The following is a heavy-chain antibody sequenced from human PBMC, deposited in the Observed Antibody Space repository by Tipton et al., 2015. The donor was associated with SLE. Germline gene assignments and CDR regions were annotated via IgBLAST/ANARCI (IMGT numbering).Heavy chain of an antibody. J-gene: IGHJ4*02. CDR3: ARHLGRTYYFDS. D-gene: IGHD1-26*01. V-gene: IGHV4-31*03. CDR2: VFSGGTT. Sequence: TLSLTCTVSSGSVSTGPYYWSWIRQHPGKGLEWIGYVFSGGTTYYNPSLKGRLSILLDTSKKQLSLKLSSVTSADTAMYYCARHLGRTYYFDSWGQGTLLTVSS. CDR1: SGSVSTGPYY.